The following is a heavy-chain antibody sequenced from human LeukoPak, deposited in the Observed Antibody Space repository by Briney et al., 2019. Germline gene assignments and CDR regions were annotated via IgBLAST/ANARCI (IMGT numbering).Heavy chain of an antibody. D-gene: IGHD3-22*01. CDR3: ARSYPYDSSGYYYYWFDP. CDR2: INHSGST. Sequence: SETLSLTCAVYVGSFSGYYWSWIRQPPGKGLEWIGEINHSGSTNYSPSLKSRVTISVDTSKNQFSLKLSSVTAADTAVYYCARSYPYDSSGYYYYWFDPWGQGTLVTVSS. J-gene: IGHJ5*02. CDR1: VGSFSGYY. V-gene: IGHV4-34*01.